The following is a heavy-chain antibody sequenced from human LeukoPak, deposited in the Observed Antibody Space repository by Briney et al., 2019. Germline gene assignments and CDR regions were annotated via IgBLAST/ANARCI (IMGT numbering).Heavy chain of an antibody. CDR2: IYSGGST. CDR1: GFTVSTSF. J-gene: IGHJ4*02. V-gene: IGHV3-53*01. CDR3: AKEGGTGTRFDY. Sequence: GGSLRLSCAASGFTVSTSFMSWVRQAPGKGLEWVSVIYSGGSTYYADSVKGRFTISRDNSKNTLYLQMNSLRAEDTAVYYCAKEGGTGTRFDYWGQGTLVTVSS. D-gene: IGHD1-7*01.